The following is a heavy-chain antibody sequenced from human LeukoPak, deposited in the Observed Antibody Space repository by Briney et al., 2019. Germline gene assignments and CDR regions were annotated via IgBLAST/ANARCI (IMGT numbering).Heavy chain of an antibody. Sequence: GGSLRLSCAASGFGVRTYYMDWVRQAPGKGLEWVSVIYSDGNTQYADSVKGRFTIPRDDSKNTLYLQMNSLKAEDTAVYYCARARSRCTYGVCRSDYYYYMDVWGKGTTVTVSS. CDR2: IYSDGNT. CDR1: GFGVRTYY. V-gene: IGHV3-66*02. CDR3: ARARSRCTYGVCRSDYYYYMDV. J-gene: IGHJ6*03. D-gene: IGHD2-8*01.